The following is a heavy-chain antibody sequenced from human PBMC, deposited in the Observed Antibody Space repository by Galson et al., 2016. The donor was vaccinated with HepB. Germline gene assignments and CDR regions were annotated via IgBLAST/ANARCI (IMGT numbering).Heavy chain of an antibody. CDR3: ARHTYIWGSYRYGMDV. D-gene: IGHD3-16*02. J-gene: IGHJ6*02. CDR2: ARNKPKSYST. V-gene: IGHV3-72*01. CDR1: GFTFSEHY. Sequence: SLRLSCAASGFTFSEHYMEWVRQAAGKGLEWVGRARNKPKSYSTAYAASVKGRFTISRDNAKNSLYLQMNSLRAEDTAVYYCARHTYIWGSYRYGMDVWGQGTTVTVSS.